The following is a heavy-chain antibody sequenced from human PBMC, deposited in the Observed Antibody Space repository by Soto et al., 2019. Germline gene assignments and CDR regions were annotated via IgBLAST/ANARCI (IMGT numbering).Heavy chain of an antibody. CDR3: VSSRNYDLWWDGGRHVYFDY. J-gene: IGHJ4*02. V-gene: IGHV4-4*02. Sequence: QVQLQESGPGLVKPSETLSLTCAVSGGSISSSYWWYWFSRNPRGGGEWMVENIHGGTTNYNPSLQNRVPLSVDQSTNQFSVTWTSLTAADTAVYYCVSSRNYDLWWDGGRHVYFDYWGRGILSPFSS. CDR2: NIHGGTT. CDR1: GGSISSSYW. D-gene: IGHD3-3*01.